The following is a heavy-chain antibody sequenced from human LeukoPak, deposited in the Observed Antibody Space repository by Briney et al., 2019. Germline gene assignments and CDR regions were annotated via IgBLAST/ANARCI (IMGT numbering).Heavy chain of an antibody. CDR1: GYTFTSYG. Sequence: ASVKVSCKASGYTFTSYGISWVRQAPGQGLEWMGWISAYNGNTNYAQKLQGRVTMTTDTSTSTAYMELRSLRSDGTAVYYCARVFYGSGSYFGRFDPWGQGTLVTVSS. CDR2: ISAYNGNT. D-gene: IGHD3-10*01. V-gene: IGHV1-18*01. CDR3: ARVFYGSGSYFGRFDP. J-gene: IGHJ5*02.